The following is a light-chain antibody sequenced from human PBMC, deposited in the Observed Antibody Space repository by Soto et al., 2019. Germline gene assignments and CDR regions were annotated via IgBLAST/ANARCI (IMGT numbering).Light chain of an antibody. Sequence: EIVLTQSPGTLSLSPGERATLSCRASQSVSSSFLAWYQQRPGQAPRLLIYGASSRAPGIPDRFSGSGSGTDFTLTISRLEPEDFAVYYCQQYDSSPVTFGQGTKVEIK. J-gene: IGKJ1*01. V-gene: IGKV3-20*01. CDR3: QQYDSSPVT. CDR1: QSVSSSF. CDR2: GAS.